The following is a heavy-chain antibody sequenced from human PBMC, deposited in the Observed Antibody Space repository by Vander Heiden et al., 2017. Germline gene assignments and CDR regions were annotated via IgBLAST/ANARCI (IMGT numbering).Heavy chain of an antibody. Sequence: QVQLVQSGAEVKKPGASVRVSCKASGYTFSNYNIHWVRQAPGQRLEWMGWINVGNGDTKYSQEIQGRVTITRDTSASTAYMELSSLGSEDTAVYYCARRINTCFDFWGQGTLVTVSS. CDR2: INVGNGDT. J-gene: IGHJ4*02. CDR3: ARRINTCFDF. CDR1: GYTFSNYN. V-gene: IGHV1-3*01.